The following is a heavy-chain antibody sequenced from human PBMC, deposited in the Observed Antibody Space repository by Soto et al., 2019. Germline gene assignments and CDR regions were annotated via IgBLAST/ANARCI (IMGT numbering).Heavy chain of an antibody. CDR2: IGGSGGGT. V-gene: IGHV3-23*01. CDR3: ARARPASGPAYAFDI. Sequence: HPGGSLRLSCAASGFTFSSYAMSWVRQAPGKGLEWVSGIGGSGGGTYYADSVMGRSTISRDNAKNTLYLQMNSLRAEDTAVYHCARARPASGPAYAFDIWGQGTMVTVSS. J-gene: IGHJ3*02. D-gene: IGHD2-2*01. CDR1: GFTFSSYA.